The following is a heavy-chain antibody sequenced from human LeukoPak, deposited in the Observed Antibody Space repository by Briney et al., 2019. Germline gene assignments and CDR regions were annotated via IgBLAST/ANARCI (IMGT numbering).Heavy chain of an antibody. Sequence: SVKVSFKASVGTSSSYAISWVRQAPGQGLEWMGGIIPIFGTANYAQKFQGRVTITTDESTSTAYMELSSLRSEDTAVYYCARELVAGGGRRGMDVWGQGTTVTVSS. CDR1: VGTSSSYA. D-gene: IGHD6-19*01. V-gene: IGHV1-69*05. CDR2: IIPIFGTA. J-gene: IGHJ6*02. CDR3: ARELVAGGGRRGMDV.